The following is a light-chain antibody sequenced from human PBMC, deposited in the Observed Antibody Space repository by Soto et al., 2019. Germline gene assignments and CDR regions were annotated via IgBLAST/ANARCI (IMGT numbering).Light chain of an antibody. CDR3: QQYNNLPRT. CDR2: GAS. CDR1: QSVSSN. J-gene: IGKJ1*01. V-gene: IGKV3-15*01. Sequence: IVMTHSPATLSVSPGERATLSCRASQSVSSNLAWYQQKPGQAPRLLIYGASTRATGIPARFSGSGSGTEFTLTISSLQSEDFAVYYCQQYNNLPRTFGQGTKVDIK.